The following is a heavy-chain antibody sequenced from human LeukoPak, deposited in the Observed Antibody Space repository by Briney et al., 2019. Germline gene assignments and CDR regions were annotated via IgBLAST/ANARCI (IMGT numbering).Heavy chain of an antibody. CDR1: GFTFSSYT. CDR2: ISSSSSYI. J-gene: IGHJ4*02. Sequence: GGSLRLSCAASGFTFSSYTMNWVRQAPGKGLEWVSSISSSSSYIYYADSVKGRFTISRDNAKDSLYLQMNSLRAEDTAVYYCARGPLAAAGDYWGQGTLVTVSS. CDR3: ARGPLAAAGDY. D-gene: IGHD6-13*01. V-gene: IGHV3-21*01.